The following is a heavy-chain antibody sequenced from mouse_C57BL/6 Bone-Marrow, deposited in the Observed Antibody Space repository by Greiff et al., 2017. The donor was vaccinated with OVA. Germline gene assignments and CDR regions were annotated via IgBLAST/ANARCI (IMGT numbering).Heavy chain of an antibody. Sequence: QVPLQQSGAELARPGASVKLSCKASGYTFTSYGISWVKQRTGQGLEWIGEIYPRSGNTYYNEKFKGKATLTADKSSSTAYMELRSLTSEDSAVYFCARWGQLGRGVLDYWGQGTTLTVSS. D-gene: IGHD4-1*02. CDR1: GYTFTSYG. CDR3: ARWGQLGRGVLDY. CDR2: IYPRSGNT. J-gene: IGHJ2*01. V-gene: IGHV1-81*01.